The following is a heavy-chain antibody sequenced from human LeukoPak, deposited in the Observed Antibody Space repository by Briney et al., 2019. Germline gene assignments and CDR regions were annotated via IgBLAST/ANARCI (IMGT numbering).Heavy chain of an antibody. J-gene: IGHJ5*02. V-gene: IGHV4-59*01. CDR1: GGSISSYH. CDR2: VYYSGST. CDR3: ARDFQTTWFDP. Sequence: LETLSLTCTVSGGSISSYHWSWIRQPPGKGLEWIGYVYYSGSTNYNPSLKSRVTISVDTSKNQFSLKVSSVTAADTAVYYCARDFQTTWFDPWGQGTLVTVSS. D-gene: IGHD1-7*01.